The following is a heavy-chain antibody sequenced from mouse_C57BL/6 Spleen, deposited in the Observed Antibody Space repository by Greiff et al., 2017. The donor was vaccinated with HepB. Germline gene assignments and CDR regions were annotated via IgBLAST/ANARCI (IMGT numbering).Heavy chain of an antibody. Sequence: QVHVTQSGAELARPGASVKMSCKASGYTFTSYTMHWVKQRPGQGLEWIGYINPSSGYTKYNQKFKDKATLTADKSSSTAYMQLSSLTSEDSAVYYCARDGALTVDYWGQGTTLTVSS. V-gene: IGHV1-4*01. CDR3: ARDGALTVDY. J-gene: IGHJ2*01. D-gene: IGHD4-1*01. CDR2: INPSSGYT. CDR1: GYTFTSYT.